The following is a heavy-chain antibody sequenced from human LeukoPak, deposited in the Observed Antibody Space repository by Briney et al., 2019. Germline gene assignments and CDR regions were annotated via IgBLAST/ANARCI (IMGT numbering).Heavy chain of an antibody. CDR1: GGTFSSYA. CDR3: ASFGPNYYYGMDV. J-gene: IGHJ6*02. CDR2: IIPILGIA. Sequence: SVKVSCQASGGTFSSYAISWVRQAPGQGLEWMGRIIPILGIANYAQKFQGRVTITADKSTSTAYMELSSLRSEDTAVYYCASFGPNYYYGMDVWGQGTTVTVSS. V-gene: IGHV1-69*04. D-gene: IGHD3-10*01.